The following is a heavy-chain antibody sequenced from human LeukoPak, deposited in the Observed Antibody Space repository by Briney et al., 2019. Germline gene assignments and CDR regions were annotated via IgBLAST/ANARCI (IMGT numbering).Heavy chain of an antibody. CDR2: IYHSGST. CDR3: ARGGGYCSSYRCSPFDY. D-gene: IGHD2-2*01. Sequence: SQTLSLTCAVSGASISIGGYSWSWLRQPPGKGLEWIGYIYHSGSTYYNPSLQSRVTISVDTSKNQFYLRLTSVTAADTAVYYCARGGGYCSSYRCSPFDYWGQGTLVTVPS. V-gene: IGHV4-30-2*01. CDR1: GASISIGGYS. J-gene: IGHJ4*02.